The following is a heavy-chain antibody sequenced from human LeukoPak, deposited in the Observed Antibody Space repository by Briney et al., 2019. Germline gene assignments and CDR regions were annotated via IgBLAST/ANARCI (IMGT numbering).Heavy chain of an antibody. CDR2: ISYDGSNK. CDR1: GFTFSSYG. D-gene: IGHD6-19*01. Sequence: GGSLRLSCAASGFTFSSYGMHWVRQAPGKGLEWVAVISYDGSNKYYADSVKGRFTISRDNSKNTLYLQTNSLRAEDTAVYYCARVVGWSTYRYYSDYWGQGTLVTVSS. CDR3: ARVVGWSTYRYYSDY. J-gene: IGHJ4*02. V-gene: IGHV3-30*03.